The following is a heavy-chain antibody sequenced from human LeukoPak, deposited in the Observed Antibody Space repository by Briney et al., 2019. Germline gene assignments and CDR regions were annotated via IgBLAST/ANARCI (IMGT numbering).Heavy chain of an antibody. D-gene: IGHD2-15*01. V-gene: IGHV4-39*01. Sequence: SETLSLTCTVSGGSITSSPYYWGWIRQAPGKALEWIANIYYSGTTSYNPSLKSRVTISVDTPKNQFSLELTSVTAADTAVYYCARLCSVTYCSGGSCSRGGYDYWGQGTLVTVSS. J-gene: IGHJ4*02. CDR1: GGSITSSPYY. CDR2: IYYSGTT. CDR3: ARLCSVTYCSGGSCSRGGYDY.